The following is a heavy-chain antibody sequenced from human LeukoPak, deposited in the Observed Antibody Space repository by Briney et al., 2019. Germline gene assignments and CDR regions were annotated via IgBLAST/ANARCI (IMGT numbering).Heavy chain of an antibody. J-gene: IGHJ1*01. CDR3: ARAVDSSGFSCFQH. Sequence: SETLSLTCTVSGHSIISSYYWGWIRQPPGKGLEWIGSIYHTGATYYNPSLKSRVTISVDTSKNQFSLKLNSVTAADTAVYYCARAVDSSGFSCFQHWGQGTLVTVSS. V-gene: IGHV4-38-2*02. CDR2: IYHTGAT. D-gene: IGHD3-22*01. CDR1: GHSIISSYY.